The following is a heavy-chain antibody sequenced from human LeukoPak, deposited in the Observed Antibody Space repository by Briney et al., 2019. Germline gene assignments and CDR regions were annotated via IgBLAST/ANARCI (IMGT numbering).Heavy chain of an antibody. D-gene: IGHD1-20*01. CDR1: GFI. CDR2: ISYDGSNK. Sequence: GGSLRLSCTASGFIIHWVRQAPGKGLEWVAVISYDGSNKYYADSVKGRFTISRDDSKNTLYLQMNSLRAEDTAMYYCARDGLTGTTDGTLDSWGQGTLVTVSS. J-gene: IGHJ4*02. CDR3: ARDGLTGTTDGTLDS. V-gene: IGHV3-30-3*01.